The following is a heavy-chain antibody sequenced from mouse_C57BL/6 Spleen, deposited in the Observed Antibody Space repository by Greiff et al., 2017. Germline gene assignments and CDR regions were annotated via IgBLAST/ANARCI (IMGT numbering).Heavy chain of an antibody. CDR1: GYTFTSYW. Sequence: VQLQQPGAELVKPGASVKLSCKASGYTFTSYWMHWVKQRPGQGLEWIGMIHPNSGSTNYNEKFKSKATLTVDKSSSTAYMQLSRLTSEDSAVYYCARFTGSGFDYWGQGTTLTVSS. J-gene: IGHJ2*01. V-gene: IGHV1-64*01. CDR3: ARFTGSGFDY. CDR2: IHPNSGST.